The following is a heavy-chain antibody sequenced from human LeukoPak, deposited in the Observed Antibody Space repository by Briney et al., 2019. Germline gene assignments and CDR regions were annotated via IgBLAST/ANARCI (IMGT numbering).Heavy chain of an antibody. D-gene: IGHD3-22*01. CDR2: ISYDGSNK. V-gene: IGHV3-30-3*01. J-gene: IGHJ4*02. Sequence: GRSLRLSCAASGFTFSSYAMHWVRQAPGKGLEWVAVISYDGSNKYYADSVKGRFTISRDNSKNTLYLQMNSLRAEDTAVYYCAKGPYYYDSSGYSIYWGQGTLVTVSS. CDR3: AKGPYYYDSSGYSIY. CDR1: GFTFSSYA.